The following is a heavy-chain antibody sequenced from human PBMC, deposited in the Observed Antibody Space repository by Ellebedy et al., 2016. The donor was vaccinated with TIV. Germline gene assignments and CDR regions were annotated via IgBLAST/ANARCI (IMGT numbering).Heavy chain of an antibody. D-gene: IGHD3-22*01. CDR3: AKRDSSGYYYARLFDY. CDR1: GFTFSIFA. V-gene: IGHV3-23*01. Sequence: GGSLRLSCAASGFTFSIFAMSRVRQAPGKGLEWVSTISASGESTYYAGSVTGRFPISRDNAKNTLYLQMNSLRAEDTAVYYCAKRDSSGYYYARLFDYWGQGTLVTVSS. CDR2: ISASGEST. J-gene: IGHJ4*02.